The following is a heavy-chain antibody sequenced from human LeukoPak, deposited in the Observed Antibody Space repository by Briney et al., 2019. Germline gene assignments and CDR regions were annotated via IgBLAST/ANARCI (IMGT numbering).Heavy chain of an antibody. Sequence: GASVKVSCKASGYTFTGYYMHWVRQAPGQGLEWMGWINPNSGGTNYAQKFQGRVTMTRDTSISTAYMELSRLRSDDTAVYYCARRSGYDILTGYYRPELDYWGQETLVTVSS. V-gene: IGHV1-2*02. CDR2: INPNSGGT. CDR3: ARRSGYDILTGYYRPELDY. CDR1: GYTFTGYY. J-gene: IGHJ4*02. D-gene: IGHD3-9*01.